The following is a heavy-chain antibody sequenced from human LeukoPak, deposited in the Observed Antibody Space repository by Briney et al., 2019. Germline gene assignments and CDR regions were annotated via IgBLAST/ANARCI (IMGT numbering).Heavy chain of an antibody. V-gene: IGHV4-4*07. CDR2: IYTSGST. Sequence: PSETLSLTCTVSGGSISSYYWSWIRQPAGKGLEWIGRIYTSGSTNYNPSLKSRVTMSVDTSKNQFSLKLSSVTAADTAVYYCARVAGTGGVWYYYMDVWGKGTTVTVSS. D-gene: IGHD2-8*02. CDR3: ARVAGTGGVWYYYMDV. J-gene: IGHJ6*03. CDR1: GGSISSYY.